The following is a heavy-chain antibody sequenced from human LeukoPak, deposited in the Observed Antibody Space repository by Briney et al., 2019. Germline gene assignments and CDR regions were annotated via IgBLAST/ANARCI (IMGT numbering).Heavy chain of an antibody. V-gene: IGHV3-48*01. CDR3: AKGAKAPRDYYDSSGYPDAFDI. J-gene: IGHJ3*02. CDR1: GLTLSSYS. Sequence: GGSLRLSCAASGLTLSSYSMNWARHAPGKGLEWVSYISSSSSNIYYADSVKGRFTISRDNAKNTLYLQMNSLRAEDPAVYYCAKGAKAPRDYYDSSGYPDAFDIWGQGTMVTVSS. D-gene: IGHD3-22*01. CDR2: ISSSSSNI.